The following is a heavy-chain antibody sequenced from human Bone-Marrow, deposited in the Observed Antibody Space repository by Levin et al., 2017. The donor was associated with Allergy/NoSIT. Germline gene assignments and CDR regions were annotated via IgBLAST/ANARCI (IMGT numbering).Heavy chain of an antibody. D-gene: IGHD6-19*01. CDR1: GFAFYSYA. CDR3: AREKGGTRGWYTVDY. Sequence: GESLKIPCEASGFAFYSYAITWVRQAPGKGLEWISAIRGSGEKTYYADSVEGRFTVSRDNSKDTVYLQMNSLRGEDTAVYFCAREKGGTRGWYTVDYWGQGALVIVSP. J-gene: IGHJ4*02. CDR2: IRGSGEKT. V-gene: IGHV3-23*01.